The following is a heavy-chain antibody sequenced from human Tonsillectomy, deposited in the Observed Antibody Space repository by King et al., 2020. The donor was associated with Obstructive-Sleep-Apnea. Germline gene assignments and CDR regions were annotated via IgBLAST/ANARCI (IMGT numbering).Heavy chain of an antibody. CDR3: AKDIGTTVTRDY. CDR2: IISGGKT. V-gene: IGHV3-23*04. J-gene: IGHJ4*02. CDR1: GFTFSSYA. Sequence: VQLAESGGGLVQPGGSLKLSCVTSGFTFSSYAMSWVRQAPGKGLEWVSSIISGGKTYYADSVKGRFTISPDNSKNTLYLQMNSLRAEDTAVYYCAKDIGTTVTRDYWGQGTLVTVSS. D-gene: IGHD4-17*01.